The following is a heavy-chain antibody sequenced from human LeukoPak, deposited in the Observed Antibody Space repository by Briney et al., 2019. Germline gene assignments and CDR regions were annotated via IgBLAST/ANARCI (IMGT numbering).Heavy chain of an antibody. CDR3: ARDPHRLRGYGMDV. D-gene: IGHD1-14*01. CDR2: ISSSSSYI. J-gene: IGHJ6*02. Sequence: PGGSLRLSCAASGFTFSSYSVNWVRQAPGKGLEWVSSISSSSSYIYYADSVKGRFTISRDNAKNSLYLQMNSLRAEDTALYHCARDPHRLRGYGMDVWGQGTTVTVSS. V-gene: IGHV3-21*04. CDR1: GFTFSSYS.